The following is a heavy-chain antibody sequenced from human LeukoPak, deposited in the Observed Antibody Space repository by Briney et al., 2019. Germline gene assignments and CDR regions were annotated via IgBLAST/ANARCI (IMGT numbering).Heavy chain of an antibody. D-gene: IGHD3-22*01. CDR1: GFTVSSNY. CDR2: IYSGGST. CDR3: ASQDYYDSSGFDY. J-gene: IGHJ4*02. Sequence: PGGSLRLSCAASGFTVSSNYMSWVRQAPGKGLGWVSVIYSGGSTYYADSVKGRFTISRDNSKNTLYLQMNSLRAEDTAVYYCASQDYYDSSGFDYWGQGTLVTVSS. V-gene: IGHV3-53*01.